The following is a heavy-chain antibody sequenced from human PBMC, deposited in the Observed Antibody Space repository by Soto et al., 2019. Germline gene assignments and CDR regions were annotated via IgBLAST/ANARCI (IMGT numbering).Heavy chain of an antibody. Sequence: GSLRLSCAASGFTFSTYALSWVRQAPGKGLEWVSAISANGQGIYYADSVRGRLTISRDNSKNTIFLHMDSLRAEDTAVYYCAKDRNYPRDQFHYWGQGTLVTVSS. CDR1: GFTFSTYA. J-gene: IGHJ4*02. CDR2: ISANGQGI. CDR3: AKDRNYPRDQFHY. D-gene: IGHD1-7*01. V-gene: IGHV3-23*01.